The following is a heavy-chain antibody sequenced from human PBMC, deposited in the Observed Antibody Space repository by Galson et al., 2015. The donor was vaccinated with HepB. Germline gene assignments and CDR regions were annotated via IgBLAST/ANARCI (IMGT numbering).Heavy chain of an antibody. CDR1: GGTFSSYT. D-gene: IGHD6-13*01. J-gene: IGHJ3*02. CDR3: AGRSSSSSPWRAFDI. CDR2: IIPILGIA. V-gene: IGHV1-69*02. Sequence: SVKVSCKASGGTFSSYTISWVRQAPGQGLEWMGRIIPILGIANYAQKFQGRVTITADKSTSTAYMELSSLRSEDTAVYYCAGRSSSSSPWRAFDIWGQGTMVTVSS.